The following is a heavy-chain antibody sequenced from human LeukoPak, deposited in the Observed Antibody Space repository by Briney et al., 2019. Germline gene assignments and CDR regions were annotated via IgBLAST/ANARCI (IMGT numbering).Heavy chain of an antibody. J-gene: IGHJ6*03. CDR2: IIPIFGTA. Sequence: GASVKVSCKASGGTFSSYAISWVRQAPGQGLEWMGGIIPIFGTANYAQKFQGRVTITADKSTCTAYMELSSLRSEDTAVYYCARAEESSAPHSSSGFPSHYYYYMDVWGKGTTVTISS. CDR3: ARAEESSAPHSSSGFPSHYYYYMDV. V-gene: IGHV1-69*06. CDR1: GGTFSSYA. D-gene: IGHD6-19*01.